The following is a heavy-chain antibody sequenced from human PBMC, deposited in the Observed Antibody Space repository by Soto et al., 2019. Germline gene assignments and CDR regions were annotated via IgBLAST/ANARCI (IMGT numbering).Heavy chain of an antibody. CDR3: AKSTTVTTSYYYYGMDV. D-gene: IGHD4-17*01. CDR1: GYTFTSYG. J-gene: IGHJ6*02. V-gene: IGHV1-18*01. CDR2: ISAYNGNT. Sequence: ASVKLSCKASGYTFTSYGISLVRQAPGQGLEWMGWISAYNGNTNYAQKLQGRVTMTTDTSTSTAYMELNSLRAEDTALYYCAKSTTVTTSYYYYGMDVWGQGTTVTVSS.